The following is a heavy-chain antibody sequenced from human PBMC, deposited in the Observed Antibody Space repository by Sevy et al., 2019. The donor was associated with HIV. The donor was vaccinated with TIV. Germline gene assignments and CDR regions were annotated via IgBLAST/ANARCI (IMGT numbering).Heavy chain of an antibody. J-gene: IGHJ4*02. CDR2: ISGSGGST. CDR1: GFTFSSYA. V-gene: IGHV3-23*01. CDR3: AKVATYSSSSGERRPNDY. Sequence: GGSLRLSCAASGFTFSSYAMSGVRQAPWKGLEWVSAISGSGGSTYYADSVKGRFTISRDNSKNTLYLQMNSLRAEDTAVYYCAKVATYSSSSGERRPNDYWGQGTLVTVSS. D-gene: IGHD6-6*01.